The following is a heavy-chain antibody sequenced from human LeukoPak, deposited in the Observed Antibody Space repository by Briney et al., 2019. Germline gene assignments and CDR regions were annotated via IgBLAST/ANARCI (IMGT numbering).Heavy chain of an antibody. D-gene: IGHD6-13*01. J-gene: IGHJ6*02. CDR3: ARPGIAAVGTYYYYGMDV. CDR1: GGSISSSSYY. CDR2: IYYSGST. Sequence: SETLSLTCTVSGGSISSSSYYWGWIRQPPGKGLKWIGSIYYSGSTYYNPSLKSRVTISVDTSKNQFSLKLSSVTAADTAVYYCARPGIAAVGTYYYYGMDVWGQGTTVTVSS. V-gene: IGHV4-39*01.